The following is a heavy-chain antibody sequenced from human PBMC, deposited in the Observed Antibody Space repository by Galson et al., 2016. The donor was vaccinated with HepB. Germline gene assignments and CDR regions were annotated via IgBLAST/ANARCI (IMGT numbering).Heavy chain of an antibody. D-gene: IGHD2-15*01. CDR1: GFSVSDNY. J-gene: IGHJ1*01. V-gene: IGHV3-53*01. CDR2: IYSDGRT. Sequence: SLRLSCAVPGFSVSDNYMSWARQAPGKGLEWVSLIYSDGRTHHAESVKGRFTISRDNTKNTVYLQMNSLRVEDSAIYYCATRLGYCRGGTCFGRYWGQGSLVIVS. CDR3: ATRLGYCRGGTCFGRY.